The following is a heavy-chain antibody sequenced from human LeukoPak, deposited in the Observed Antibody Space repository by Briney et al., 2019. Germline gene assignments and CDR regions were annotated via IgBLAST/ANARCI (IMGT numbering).Heavy chain of an antibody. J-gene: IGHJ4*02. CDR1: GFTLSSYS. CDR3: GRGEDTAMALDY. V-gene: IGHV3-21*05. CDR2: ISSSSNYI. D-gene: IGHD5-18*01. Sequence: GGSLRLSCAASGFTLSSYSMNWVRQAPGKGLEWVSFISSSSNYIYYADSVKGRFTISRDNAKSSLSLQMNSLSAEDTAVYYCGRGEDTAMALDYWGQGTLVTVSS.